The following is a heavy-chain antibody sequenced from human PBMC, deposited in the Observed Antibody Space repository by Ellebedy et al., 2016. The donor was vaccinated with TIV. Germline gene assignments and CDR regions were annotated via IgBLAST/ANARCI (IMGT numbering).Heavy chain of an antibody. CDR1: GFTFSSYV. V-gene: IGHV3-30*09. Sequence: GESLKISCAASGFTFSSYVMHWVRQAPGKGLEWVASISYDGSNKYYADAVKGRFAISRDNSENTLYLQMNSLRVEDTAVYYCAGDPPNSGWQLAYWGQGALVTVSS. CDR3: AGDPPNSGWQLAY. D-gene: IGHD6-19*01. J-gene: IGHJ4*02. CDR2: ISYDGSNK.